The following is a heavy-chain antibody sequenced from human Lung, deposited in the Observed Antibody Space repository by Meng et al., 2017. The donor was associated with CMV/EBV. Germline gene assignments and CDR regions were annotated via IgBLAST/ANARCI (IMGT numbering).Heavy chain of an antibody. CDR1: RGPISGDDYY. CDR2: IYYSGTT. Sequence: LRLSCTVSRGPISGDDYYWSWIRQPPGKGLEWIGYIYYSGTTYYNPSLKSRVTISIDTSKNQFSLNLSSVTAADTAVYYCARGYFRLGISLRGGWFGPXGQGXLVX. CDR3: ARGYFRLGISLRGGWFGP. D-gene: IGHD3-9*01. J-gene: IGHJ5*02. V-gene: IGHV4-30-4*08.